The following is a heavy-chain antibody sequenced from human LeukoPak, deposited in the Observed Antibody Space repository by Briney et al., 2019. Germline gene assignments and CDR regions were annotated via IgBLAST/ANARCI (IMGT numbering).Heavy chain of an antibody. J-gene: IGHJ4*02. CDR3: ARCGTGATFFDY. D-gene: IGHD3/OR15-3a*01. CDR1: GYTFTSYD. V-gene: IGHV1-8*01. CDR2: MNPNSGNT. Sequence: ASVKVSCKASGYTFTSYDINWVRQATGQGLEWMGWMNPNSGNTGYAQKFQGRVTMTRNTSISTAYMELSSLRSEDTAVYYCARCGTGATFFDYWGQGTLVTVSS.